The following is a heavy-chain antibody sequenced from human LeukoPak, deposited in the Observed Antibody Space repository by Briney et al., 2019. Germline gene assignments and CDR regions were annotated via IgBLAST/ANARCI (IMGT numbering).Heavy chain of an antibody. Sequence: GGSLRLSCAASGFAFSDSWMTWIRQAPGKGLEWVAVISYDGSNKYYADSVKGRFTIFRDNSKNTLYLQMNSLRAEDTAVYYCARVPSIRQWLYHYWGQGTLVTVSS. CDR1: GFAFSDSW. CDR3: ARVPSIRQWLYHY. V-gene: IGHV3-30-3*01. CDR2: ISYDGSNK. D-gene: IGHD6-19*01. J-gene: IGHJ4*02.